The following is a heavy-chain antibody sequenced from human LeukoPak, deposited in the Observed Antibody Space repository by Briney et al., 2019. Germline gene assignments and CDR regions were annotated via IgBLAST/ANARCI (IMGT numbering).Heavy chain of an antibody. CDR2: FDPEDGET. J-gene: IGHJ4*02. V-gene: IGHV1-24*01. CDR3: ATPTLIYCSSTSCYPFDY. Sequence: GASVKVSCKVSGYTLTELSMHWVRQAPGKGLEWMGGFDPEDGETIYAQKFQGRVTMTEDTSTDTAYMELSSLRSEDTAVYYCATPTLIYCSSTSCYPFDYWGQGTLVTVSS. CDR1: GYTLTELS. D-gene: IGHD2-2*01.